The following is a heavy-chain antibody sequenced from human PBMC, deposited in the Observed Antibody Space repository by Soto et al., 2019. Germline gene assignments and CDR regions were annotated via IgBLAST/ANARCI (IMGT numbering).Heavy chain of an antibody. J-gene: IGHJ4*02. V-gene: IGHV3-23*01. D-gene: IGHD1-26*01. CDR1: GFTFSSYA. CDR2: ISGSGGST. CDR3: ARRRSGSYYRNPIDY. Sequence: GGSLRLSCAASGFTFSSYAMSWVRQAPGKGLEWVSAISGSGGSTYYADSVKGRFTISRDNSKNTLYLQMSSLRSEDTAVYYCARRRSGSYYRNPIDYWGQGTLVTVSS.